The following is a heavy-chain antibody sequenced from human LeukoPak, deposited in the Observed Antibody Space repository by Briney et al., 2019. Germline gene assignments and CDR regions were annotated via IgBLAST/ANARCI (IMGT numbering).Heavy chain of an antibody. CDR2: ISSSSSYI. J-gene: IGHJ4*02. D-gene: IGHD5-18*01. CDR3: ARGSFGYFDY. V-gene: IGHV3-21*01. CDR1: GFTFSSYS. Sequence: GGSLRLSCAAPGFTFSSYSMNWVRQAPGKGLEWVSSISSSSSYIYYADSVKGRFTISRDNAKNSLYLQMNSLRAEDTAVYYCARGSFGYFDYWGQGTLVTVSS.